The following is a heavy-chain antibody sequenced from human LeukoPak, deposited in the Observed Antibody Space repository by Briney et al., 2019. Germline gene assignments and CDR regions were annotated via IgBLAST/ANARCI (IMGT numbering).Heavy chain of an antibody. CDR3: AREVRSAWASFDP. CDR2: IHYSGST. CDR1: GYSISSGYY. J-gene: IGHJ5*02. V-gene: IGHV4-38-2*02. D-gene: IGHD1-26*01. Sequence: SKTLSLTCTVSGYSISSGYYWGWIRQPPGKGLEWIGSIHYSGSTYYNPSLKSRVTISEDTSKNQFSLKLSSVTAADTAVYYCAREVRSAWASFDPWGQGTLVTVSS.